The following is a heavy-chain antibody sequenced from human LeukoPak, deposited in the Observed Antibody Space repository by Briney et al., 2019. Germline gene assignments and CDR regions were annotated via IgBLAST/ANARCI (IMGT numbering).Heavy chain of an antibody. CDR1: GYTFTSYG. V-gene: IGHV1-18*01. J-gene: IGHJ4*02. D-gene: IGHD3-22*01. CDR3: ARAPQDSSGYYFSDY. CDR2: ISAYNGNT. Sequence: GASVKVSCKASGYTFTSYGISWVRQAPGQGLEWMGWISAYNGNTNYAQKLQGRVTMTTDTSTSTAYMELRSLRSDDTAVYYCARAPQDSSGYYFSDYWGQGTLVTVSS.